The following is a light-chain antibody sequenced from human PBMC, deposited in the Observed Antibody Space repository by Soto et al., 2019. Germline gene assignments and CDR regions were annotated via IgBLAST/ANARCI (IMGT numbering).Light chain of an antibody. V-gene: IGKV3-20*01. CDR1: HTVVNDF. CDR3: QQSYNTPPT. CDR2: GVS. Sequence: FVLTQSPGTVSLSPGERATLSCGASHTVVNDFLAWYQQRPGQAPRLLLYGVSRRATGIPDRFSGSGSGTDFTLTISSLQPEDFATYYCQQSYNTPPTFGGGTKVEIK. J-gene: IGKJ4*01.